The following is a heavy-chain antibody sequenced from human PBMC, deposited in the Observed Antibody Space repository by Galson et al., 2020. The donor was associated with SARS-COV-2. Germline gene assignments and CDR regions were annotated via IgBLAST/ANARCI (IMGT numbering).Heavy chain of an antibody. CDR3: AGSPGRVVLVPAAKGWFDP. J-gene: IGHJ5*02. Sequence: SETLSLTCTVSGGTISSGTYHWSWNGQPAGKGLESIGPNYASENTYYNPSLKSRVTITVDTSKTQFSLKTSSVTAAATAVYYCAGSPGRVVLVPAAKGWFDPWGQGTLVTVSS. CDR1: GGTISSGTYH. CDR2: NYASENT. V-gene: IGHV4-61*02. D-gene: IGHD2-2*01.